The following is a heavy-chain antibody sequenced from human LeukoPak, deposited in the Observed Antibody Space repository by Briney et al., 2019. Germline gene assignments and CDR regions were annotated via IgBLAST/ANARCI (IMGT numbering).Heavy chain of an antibody. Sequence: PSETLSLTCTASGGSMSSYYWSWIRQPPGKGLEWIGYIYYSGSTKYNPSLKSRVTISVDTSKNQFSLKLSSVTAADTAVYYCARGARAGYNLEPFDYWGQGTLVTVSS. CDR1: GGSMSSYY. V-gene: IGHV4-59*08. J-gene: IGHJ4*02. CDR2: IYYSGST. CDR3: ARGARAGYNLEPFDY. D-gene: IGHD5-24*01.